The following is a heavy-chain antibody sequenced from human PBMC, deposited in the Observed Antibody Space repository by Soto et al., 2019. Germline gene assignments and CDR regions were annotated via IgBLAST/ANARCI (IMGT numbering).Heavy chain of an antibody. J-gene: IGHJ4*02. CDR2: ISGSGVST. Sequence: EVQLLESGGGLVQPGGSLRLSCAASGFTFSSYAMSWVRQAPGKGLEWVSAISGSGVSTYYADSVKGRFTISRDNSKNTLYLQMNSLRVEDTAVYYCAKEGEHSSGWANFDYWGQGTLVTVSS. D-gene: IGHD6-19*01. CDR3: AKEGEHSSGWANFDY. V-gene: IGHV3-23*01. CDR1: GFTFSSYA.